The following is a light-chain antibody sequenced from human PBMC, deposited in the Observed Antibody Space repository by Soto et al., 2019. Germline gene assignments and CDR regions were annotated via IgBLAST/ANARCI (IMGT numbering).Light chain of an antibody. CDR3: QSYDSSLSGSK. Sequence: QSVLTQPPSVSGAPGQRVTISCTGSSSNIGAGYDVHWYQQLPGTAPKLLIYGNSNRPSGVPDRFSGSKSGTSASLAITGLHAEDEADYDGQSYDSSLSGSKFGGGTQLTVL. CDR2: GNS. J-gene: IGLJ2*01. CDR1: SSNIGAGYD. V-gene: IGLV1-40*01.